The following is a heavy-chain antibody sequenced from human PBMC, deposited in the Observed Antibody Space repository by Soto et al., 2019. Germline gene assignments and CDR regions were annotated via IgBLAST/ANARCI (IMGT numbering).Heavy chain of an antibody. D-gene: IGHD6-19*01. CDR1: GFTFTSSA. J-gene: IGHJ1*01. Sequence: GASVKVSCKASGFTFTSSAVQWVRQARGQRLEWIGWIVVGSGNTNYAQKFQERVTITRDMSTSTAYMELSSLRSEDTAVYYCAAGYSSGWYGYFKHWGQGTRATVSP. CDR2: IVVGSGNT. CDR3: AAGYSSGWYGYFKH. V-gene: IGHV1-58*01.